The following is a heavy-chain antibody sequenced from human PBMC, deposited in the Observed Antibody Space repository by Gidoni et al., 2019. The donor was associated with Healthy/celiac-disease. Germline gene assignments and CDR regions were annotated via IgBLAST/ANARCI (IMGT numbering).Heavy chain of an antibody. CDR2: IKSKTDGGTT. Sequence: EVQLVESGGGLVKPGGSLRLSCAASGFTFSNAWMSWVRQAPGKGLEWVGRIKSKTDGGTTDYAAPVKGRFTISRDDSKNTLYLQMNSLKTEDTAVYYCTTAPSATHTADDRDYWGQGTLVTVSS. CDR1: GFTFSNAW. CDR3: TTAPSATHTADDRDY. J-gene: IGHJ4*02. D-gene: IGHD5-12*01. V-gene: IGHV3-15*01.